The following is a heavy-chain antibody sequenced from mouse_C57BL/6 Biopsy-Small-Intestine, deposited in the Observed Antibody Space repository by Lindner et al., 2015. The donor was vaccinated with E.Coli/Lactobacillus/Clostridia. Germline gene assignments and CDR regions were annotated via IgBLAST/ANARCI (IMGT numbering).Heavy chain of an antibody. CDR3: AREGYYRFAY. V-gene: IGHV1-39*01. D-gene: IGHD2-12*01. CDR1: GYSFTDFN. Sequence: VQLQESGPELVKPGASVKISCKSSGYSFTDFNMNWVKQSNGKSLEWIGIINPNYGTTNYNQKFKGKATLTVDQSSSTAYMQLNNLTSEDSAVYYCAREGYYRFAYWGQGTLVTVSA. J-gene: IGHJ3*01. CDR2: INPNYGTT.